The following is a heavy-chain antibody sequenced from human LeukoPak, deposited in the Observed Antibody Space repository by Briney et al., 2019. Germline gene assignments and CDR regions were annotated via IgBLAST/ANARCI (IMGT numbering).Heavy chain of an antibody. CDR3: ARDLSSGWNDY. CDR1: GYGFINYG. D-gene: IGHD6-19*01. V-gene: IGHV1-18*01. CDR2: INAHKRST. Sequence: ASVKVSCKTSGYGFINYGINWVRQAPGQGLEWMGWINAHKRSTSYTQKFQGRVTMTTDTATSTAYMELKSLRSDDTAVYYCARDLSSGWNDYWGQGTLVTVSS. J-gene: IGHJ4*02.